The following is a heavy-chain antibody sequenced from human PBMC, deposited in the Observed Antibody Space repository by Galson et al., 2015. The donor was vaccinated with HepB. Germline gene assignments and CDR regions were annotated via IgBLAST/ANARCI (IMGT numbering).Heavy chain of an antibody. D-gene: IGHD1-26*01. V-gene: IGHV6-1*01. Sequence: CAISGDSVSSDSAAWNWIRQFPSRGLEWLGRTYYRSKWYNDYAPSVKSRITINPDTSKNQFSLQLKYVTPEDTAVYFCARGGRGSSPPHSYFAYWGRGTLVTVSS. CDR3: ARGGRGSSPPHSYFAY. CDR1: GDSVSSDSAA. J-gene: IGHJ4*02. CDR2: TYYRSKWYN.